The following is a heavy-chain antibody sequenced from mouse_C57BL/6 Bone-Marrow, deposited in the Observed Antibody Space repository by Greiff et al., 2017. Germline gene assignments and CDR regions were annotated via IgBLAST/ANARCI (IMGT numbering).Heavy chain of an antibody. CDR2: ISNLAYSI. CDR1: GFTFSDYG. J-gene: IGHJ1*03. Sequence: EVQGVESGGGLVQPGGSLKLSCAASGFTFSDYGMAWVRQAPRKGPEWVAFISNLAYSIYYADTVTGRFTISRENAKNTLYLEMSSLRSEDTAMYYCARHGGVQYFDVWGTGTTVTVSS. CDR3: ARHGGVQYFDV. V-gene: IGHV5-15*01.